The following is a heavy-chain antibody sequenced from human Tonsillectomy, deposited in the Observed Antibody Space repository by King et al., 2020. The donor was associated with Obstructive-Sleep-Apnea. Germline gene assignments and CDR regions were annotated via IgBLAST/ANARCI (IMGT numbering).Heavy chain of an antibody. CDR1: GFTFSSYG. CDR3: AKEIYGEGFDY. D-gene: IGHD3-10*01. V-gene: IGHV3-30*18. CDR2: ISYDGSNK. J-gene: IGHJ4*02. Sequence: VQLVESGGGVVQPGRSLRLSCAASGFTFSSYGMHWVRQAPGKGLEWVAVISYDGSNKYYADSVKGRFTISRDNSKNTLYLQMNSLRAEDTAVYYCAKEIYGEGFDYWGQGTLVTVSS.